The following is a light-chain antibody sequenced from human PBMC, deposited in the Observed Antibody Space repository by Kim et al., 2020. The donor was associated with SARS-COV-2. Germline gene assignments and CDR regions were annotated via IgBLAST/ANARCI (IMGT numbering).Light chain of an antibody. CDR3: QQYNQWPPWT. Sequence: EIVMTQSPATLSVSPGERATLSCRASQSVSSNLAWHQQKPGQAPRLVIHGASTRATGIPARFSGSGSGTEFTLTISSLQSEDFAVYYCQQYNQWPPWTFGQGTKVDIK. CDR2: GAS. V-gene: IGKV3-15*01. CDR1: QSVSSN. J-gene: IGKJ1*01.